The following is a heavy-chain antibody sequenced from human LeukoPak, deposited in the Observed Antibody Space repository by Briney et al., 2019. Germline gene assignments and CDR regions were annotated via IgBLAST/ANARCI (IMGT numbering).Heavy chain of an antibody. CDR2: ISGSGGST. V-gene: IGHV3-23*01. D-gene: IGHD1-26*01. J-gene: IGHJ4*02. CDR1: GFTFSNYA. Sequence: GGSLRLSCAASGFTFSNYAMNWVRQAPGKGLEWVSAISGSGGSTYYADSAKGRFTISRDNSKNTLFLQINSLRAEDTAIYYCAKDRRLVGEFDYWGQGTLVTVSS. CDR3: AKDRRLVGEFDY.